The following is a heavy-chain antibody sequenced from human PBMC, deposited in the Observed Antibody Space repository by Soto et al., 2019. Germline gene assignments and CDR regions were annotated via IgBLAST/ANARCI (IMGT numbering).Heavy chain of an antibody. CDR3: SRGRSPYYGYFDP. Sequence: GSLRLSCAASGFTFSNYAMSWVRQAPGKGLEWVSAISAAANTYYADSVKGRFTISRDNSNNTLSLQMNGLRADDTAVYYCSRGRSPYYGYFDPWGPGTLVTVSS. CDR1: GFTFSNYA. D-gene: IGHD3-3*01. CDR2: ISAAANT. J-gene: IGHJ5*02. V-gene: IGHV3-23*01.